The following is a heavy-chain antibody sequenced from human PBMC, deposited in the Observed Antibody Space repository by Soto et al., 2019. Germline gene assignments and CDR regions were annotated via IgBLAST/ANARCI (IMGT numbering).Heavy chain of an antibody. V-gene: IGHV4-34*02. CDR2: IDHSGST. Sequence: QVQLQQWGAGLLKPSETLSLTCAVSGGSFSGYYWNWIRQPPGKGLEWIGEIDHSGSTTYNPSLKSRVTISVDTSKWDISLKLTSATAAYTAVYYCAGETSDYDFLTAPTTFDFWGQGTMVTVSS. CDR3: AGETSDYDFLTAPTTFDF. D-gene: IGHD3-9*01. J-gene: IGHJ3*01. CDR1: GGSFSGYY.